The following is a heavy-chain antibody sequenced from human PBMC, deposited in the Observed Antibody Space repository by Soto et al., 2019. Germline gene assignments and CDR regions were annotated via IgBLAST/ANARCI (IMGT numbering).Heavy chain of an antibody. Sequence: SVKVSCKASGGTFSSYAISWVRQAPGQGLEWMGGIIPIFGTANYAQKFQGRVTITADESTSTAYMELSSLRSEDTAVYYCERDLVKSYYYGSGSYAAFDIWGQGTMVTVSS. CDR1: GGTFSSYA. J-gene: IGHJ3*02. CDR3: ERDLVKSYYYGSGSYAAFDI. V-gene: IGHV1-69*13. D-gene: IGHD3-10*01. CDR2: IIPIFGTA.